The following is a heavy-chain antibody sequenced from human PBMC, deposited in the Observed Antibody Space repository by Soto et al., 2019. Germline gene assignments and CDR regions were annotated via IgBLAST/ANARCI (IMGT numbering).Heavy chain of an antibody. CDR3: ARDSYDSSGYYSIFDY. V-gene: IGHV3-21*01. D-gene: IGHD3-22*01. Sequence: ESGGGLVKPGGSLRLSCAASGFTFSSYSMNWVRQAPGKGLEWVSSISSSSSYIYYADSVKGRFTISRDNAKNSLYLQMNCLRAEDTAVYYCARDSYDSSGYYSIFDYWGQGTLVTVSS. CDR1: GFTFSSYS. J-gene: IGHJ4*02. CDR2: ISSSSSYI.